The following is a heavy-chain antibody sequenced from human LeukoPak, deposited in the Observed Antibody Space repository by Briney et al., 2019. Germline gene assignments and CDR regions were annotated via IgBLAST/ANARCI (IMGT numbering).Heavy chain of an antibody. J-gene: IGHJ2*01. CDR3: AKGNGYSSSWYVWYFDL. CDR2: ISGRGGRT. CDR1: GFTFSSYA. D-gene: IGHD6-13*01. V-gene: IGHV3-23*01. Sequence: PGGSLRLSCAASGFTFSSYAMSWVRQAPGKGLEWVSAISGRGGRTYYADSVKGRFTISRDSSKKTLYLQMNSLRTEDTALYYCAKGNGYSSSWYVWYFDLWGRGTLVTVSS.